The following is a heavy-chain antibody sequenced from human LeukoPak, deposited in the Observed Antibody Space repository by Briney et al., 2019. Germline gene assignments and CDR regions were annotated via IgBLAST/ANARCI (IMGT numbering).Heavy chain of an antibody. J-gene: IGHJ4*02. CDR3: ARERDSGEDN. V-gene: IGHV3-23*01. D-gene: IGHD3-10*01. CDR2: ISGSGGNT. CDR1: GFTFSSYN. Sequence: QTGGSLRLSCAASGFTFSSYNMNWVRQAPGKGLEWVSTISGSGGNTYYADSVKGRFTFSRDNSKNTLYLQMNSLTVDDTGVYYCARERDSGEDNRGQGTLVTVSS.